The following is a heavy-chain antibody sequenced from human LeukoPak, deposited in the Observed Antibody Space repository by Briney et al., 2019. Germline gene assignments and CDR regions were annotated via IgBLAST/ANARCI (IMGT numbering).Heavy chain of an antibody. CDR1: GFKFTDYA. CDR3: ARDLGGRGIPVYYFDY. Sequence: PGGSLRLSCAASGFKFTDYAIHWVRQVPGRGLEWVAVVWFDGSYELYADSVKGRFTISRDDSRSTVNLQMESLRAEDTALYYCARDLGGRGIPVYYFDYWGQGTQVTVSS. V-gene: IGHV3-33*08. J-gene: IGHJ4*02. D-gene: IGHD4-23*01. CDR2: VWFDGSYE.